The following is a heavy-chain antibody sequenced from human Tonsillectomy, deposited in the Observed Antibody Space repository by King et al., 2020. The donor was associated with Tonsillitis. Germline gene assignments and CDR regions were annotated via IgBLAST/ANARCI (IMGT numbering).Heavy chain of an antibody. CDR1: GFTFSNFD. CDR2: IRGTEGFT. V-gene: IGHV3-23*04. D-gene: IGHD3-10*01. Sequence: VQLVESGGGLVQPGGSLRLSCAASGFTFSNFDMSWVRQAPGKGLEWVSSIRGTEGFTYYADSGKRRFTISRDNSKKTMSLQMNSLGAEDSAIYFCARGRWFGQQLPLGYYWFDYWGQGTLVSVSS. J-gene: IGHJ4*02. CDR3: ARGRWFGQQLPLGYYWFDY.